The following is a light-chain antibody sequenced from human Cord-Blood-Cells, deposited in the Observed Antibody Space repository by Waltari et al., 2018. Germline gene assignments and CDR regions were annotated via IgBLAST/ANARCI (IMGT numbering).Light chain of an antibody. Sequence: STRATPSGTDNFAWYQQNPGQPPRLLIYGASTRATGIPARFSGSGSGTDFTLTISSLHSEDFAVYYCQQYNNWPYSFGQGTKLEIK. CDR2: GAS. CDR1: PSGTDN. J-gene: IGKJ2*03. V-gene: IGKV3-15*01. CDR3: QQYNNWPYS.